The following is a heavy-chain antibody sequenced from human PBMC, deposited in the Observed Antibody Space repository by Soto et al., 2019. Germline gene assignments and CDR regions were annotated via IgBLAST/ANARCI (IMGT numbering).Heavy chain of an antibody. CDR2: VNADNVNT. J-gene: IGHJ4*02. Sequence: AASLKVSSKHSGYSFTRYALRWVRQPPGQRLEIIGWVNADNVNTKYLPKFLGRVTITRDTSMSTAYMELSSLSSEDRAVYYCARKWGGDNHRSGYIPMTFDNCGKEILISFS. CDR3: ARKWGGDNHRSGYIPMTFDN. D-gene: IGHD3-22*01. V-gene: IGHV1-3*01. CDR1: GYSFTRYA.